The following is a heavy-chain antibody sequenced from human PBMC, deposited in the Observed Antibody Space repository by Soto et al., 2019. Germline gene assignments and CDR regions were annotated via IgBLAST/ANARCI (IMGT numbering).Heavy chain of an antibody. CDR1: GGSISSYY. V-gene: IGHV4-4*07. CDR2: VYTSGSSDRGNT. Sequence: PSETLSLTCTVAGGSISSYYCSWIRQPAGKGLEWIGRVYTSGSSDRGNTKYNPAFESRVTMSVDMSKNQFSLKLTSLTAADTAVYYCASRYCTKTDCYDNWFDPWGQGTLVTVSS. D-gene: IGHD2-8*01. J-gene: IGHJ5*02. CDR3: ASRYCTKTDCYDNWFDP.